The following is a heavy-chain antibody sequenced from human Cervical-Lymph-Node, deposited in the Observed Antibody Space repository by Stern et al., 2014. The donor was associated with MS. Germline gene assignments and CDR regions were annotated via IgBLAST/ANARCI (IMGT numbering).Heavy chain of an antibody. CDR3: ARRGCSGASCYGLGGMDV. J-gene: IGHJ6*02. CDR2: ISSSGVTI. D-gene: IGHD2-15*01. Sequence: QVQLVQSGGGLVKPGGSLRLSCAASGFTFSDYYMTWIRQAPGKGLDWVSYISSSGVTIYYADSVKGRFTISRDNAKNSLYLHLSSLRAEDTAVYYCARRGCSGASCYGLGGMDVWGQGTTVTVSS. CDR1: GFTFSDYY. V-gene: IGHV3-11*01.